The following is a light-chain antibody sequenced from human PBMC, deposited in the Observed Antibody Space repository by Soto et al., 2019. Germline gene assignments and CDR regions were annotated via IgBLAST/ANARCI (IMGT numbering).Light chain of an antibody. CDR3: QQYYSNPRT. CDR2: WAS. CDR1: QSVLYTSNNKNY. Sequence: DIVMTQSPDSLAVSLGERATINCKSSQSVLYTSNNKNYLAWYQQKPGQPPKLLIYWASTRESGVPDRFSGSGSGTDVTLTISSLQAEDVAVYYCQQYYSNPRTFGQGTKVEIK. J-gene: IGKJ1*01. V-gene: IGKV4-1*01.